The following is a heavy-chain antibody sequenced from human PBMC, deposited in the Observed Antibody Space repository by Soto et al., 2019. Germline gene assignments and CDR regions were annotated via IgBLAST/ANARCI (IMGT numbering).Heavy chain of an antibody. CDR2: IYYSGST. D-gene: IGHD3-22*01. J-gene: IGHJ4*02. Sequence: PSDTLSLTRTVAGGSISSYYWSWIRQPPGKGLERIGYIYYSGSTNYNPSLKSRVTISVDTSKNQFSLKLSSVTAADTAVYYCAREDSSGGHFDYWGQGTLVTVS. V-gene: IGHV4-59*01. CDR1: GGSISSYY. CDR3: AREDSSGGHFDY.